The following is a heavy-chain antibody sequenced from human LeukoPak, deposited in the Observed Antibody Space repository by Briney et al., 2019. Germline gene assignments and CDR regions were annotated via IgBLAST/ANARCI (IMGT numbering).Heavy chain of an antibody. CDR1: GFTFSSYC. V-gene: IGHV3-30*18. D-gene: IGHD3-10*01. Sequence: GGSLRLSCAASGFTFSSYCMHWVRQAPGKGLEWVAVISNDGSNKYSADSVKGRFTISRDNSKNTLYLQMNSLRAEDTAVDYCAKDGDYGAGSYYYGMDVWGKGTTVTVSS. J-gene: IGHJ6*04. CDR2: ISNDGSNK. CDR3: AKDGDYGAGSYYYGMDV.